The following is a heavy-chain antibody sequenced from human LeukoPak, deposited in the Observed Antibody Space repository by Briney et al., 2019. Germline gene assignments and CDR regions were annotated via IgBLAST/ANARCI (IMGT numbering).Heavy chain of an antibody. CDR1: GYSISSGYY. V-gene: IGHV4-38-2*02. J-gene: IGHJ6*03. CDR2: IYHSGST. CDR3: ARETDIAVAGYYYYYMDV. Sequence: SETLSLTCTVSGYSISSGYYWGWIRQPPGKGLEWIGSIYHSGSTYYNPSLKSRVTISVDTSKNQFSLKLSSVTAADTAVYYCARETDIAVAGYYYYYMDVWGKGTTVTISS. D-gene: IGHD6-19*01.